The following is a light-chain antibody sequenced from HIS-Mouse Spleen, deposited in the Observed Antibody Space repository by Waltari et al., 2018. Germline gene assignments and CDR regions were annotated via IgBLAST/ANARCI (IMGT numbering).Light chain of an antibody. J-gene: IGLJ3*02. V-gene: IGLV1-47*01. Sequence: QSVLTQPPSASGTPGQRVTISCSGSSPNLGSNYVTWYQQPPGTAPKLLIYRNKQRPSGVPDRFSGSKSGTSASLAISGLRSEDEADYYCAAWDDSLSGPVFGGGTKLTVL. CDR2: RNK. CDR3: AAWDDSLSGPV. CDR1: SPNLGSNY.